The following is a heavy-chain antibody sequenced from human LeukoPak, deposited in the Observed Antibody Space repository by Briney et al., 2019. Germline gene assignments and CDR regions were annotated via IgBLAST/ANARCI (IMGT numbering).Heavy chain of an antibody. CDR2: SNAYNGNT. J-gene: IGHJ4*02. CDR3: ATDRSGGGDWNY. Sequence: ASVKVSCTAAGSTFTSYATSRLRQAPGQGLEWMGWSNAYNGNTNYAQKHQGRVTMTTDTSTSTASLWLWRLRSEDTAAYYYATDRSGGGDWNYWGQGTLVTVSS. V-gene: IGHV1-18*01. CDR1: GSTFTSYA. D-gene: IGHD2-21*01.